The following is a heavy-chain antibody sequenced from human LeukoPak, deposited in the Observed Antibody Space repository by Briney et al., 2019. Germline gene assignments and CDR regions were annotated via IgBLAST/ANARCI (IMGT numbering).Heavy chain of an antibody. D-gene: IGHD3-16*01. Sequence: GGSLRLSCAASGFTFSSYAMLWVRQAPGKGLEWVAVISYDGNNKYYADSVKGRFTISRDNAKNTLYLQMNSLRAEDTAVYYCARDGPARIMITFGGVIYPHAFDIWGQGTMVTVSS. V-gene: IGHV3-30*04. CDR2: ISYDGNNK. J-gene: IGHJ3*02. CDR1: GFTFSSYA. CDR3: ARDGPARIMITFGGVIYPHAFDI.